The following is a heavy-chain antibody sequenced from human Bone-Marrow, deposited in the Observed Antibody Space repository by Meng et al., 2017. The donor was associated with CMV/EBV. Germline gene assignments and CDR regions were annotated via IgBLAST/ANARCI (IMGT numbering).Heavy chain of an antibody. CDR3: GREVSEYGEYEPGGMDV. J-gene: IGHJ6*02. CDR1: GYSISRGYY. V-gene: IGHV4-38-2*02. CDR2: IYHSGIT. Sequence: SETLSLTCTGSGYSISRGYYWGWIRQPPGKALEWIGTIYHSGITHYHPALESGVTISVDTSKNQFTLKLSSVTVGDTVVYYCGREVSEYGEYEPGGMDVWGQGTTVTVSS. D-gene: IGHD4-17*01.